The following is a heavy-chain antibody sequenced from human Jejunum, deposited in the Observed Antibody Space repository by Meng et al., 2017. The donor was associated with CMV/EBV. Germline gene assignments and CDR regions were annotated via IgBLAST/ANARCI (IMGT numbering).Heavy chain of an antibody. J-gene: IGHJ3*02. CDR3: ARDGGLGAFDI. D-gene: IGHD3-16*01. CDR2: IGTVGDT. CDR1: GFTFSTSD. Sequence: SGAASGFTFSTSDMHWVRQATGKGLEWVSGIGTVGDTYYPDSVKGRFTISREHAKNSLYLQMNSLRAGDTAVYYCARDGGLGAFDIWGQGTMVTVSS. V-gene: IGHV3-13*01.